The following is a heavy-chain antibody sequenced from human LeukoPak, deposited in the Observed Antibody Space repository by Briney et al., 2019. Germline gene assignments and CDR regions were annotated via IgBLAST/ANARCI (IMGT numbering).Heavy chain of an antibody. Sequence: PGGSLRLSCAASGFTFDDYGMSWVRQAPGKGLEWVSGINRNGDSTGYADSVKGRVTISRDNAKNSLYMQMSSLRAEDTALYYCARRSTYYDSSGYQGYYFDYWGQGTLVTVSS. J-gene: IGHJ4*02. CDR3: ARRSTYYDSSGYQGYYFDY. D-gene: IGHD3-22*01. CDR1: GFTFDDYG. CDR2: INRNGDST. V-gene: IGHV3-20*04.